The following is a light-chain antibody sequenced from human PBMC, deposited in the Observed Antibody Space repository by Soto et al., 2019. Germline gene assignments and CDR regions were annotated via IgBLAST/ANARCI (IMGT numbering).Light chain of an antibody. V-gene: IGLV2-14*01. CDR2: DVS. CDR3: SSYTSSSKGV. J-gene: IGLJ1*01. CDR1: SSDVGGYNY. Sequence: QSVLTQPASVSGSPGQSFTISCTGTSSDVGGYNYVSWYQQHPGKAPKLMIYDVSNRPSGVSNRFSGSKSGNTASLTISGLQAEDEADYYCSSYTSSSKGVFGTGTKVTVL.